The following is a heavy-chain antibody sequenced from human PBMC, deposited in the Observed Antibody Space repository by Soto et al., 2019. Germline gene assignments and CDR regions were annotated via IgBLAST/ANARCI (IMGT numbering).Heavy chain of an antibody. J-gene: IGHJ6*02. CDR3: ARLYDFWSGYSPDYYYYGMDV. CDR2: IYYSGST. CDR1: GGSVSSGSYY. V-gene: IGHV4-61*01. Sequence: SETLSLTCTVSGGSVSSGSYYWSWIRQPPGKGLEWIGYIYYSGSTNYNPSLKSRVTISVDTSKNQFSLKLSSVTAADTAVYYCARLYDFWSGYSPDYYYYGMDVWGQGTTVTVSS. D-gene: IGHD3-3*01.